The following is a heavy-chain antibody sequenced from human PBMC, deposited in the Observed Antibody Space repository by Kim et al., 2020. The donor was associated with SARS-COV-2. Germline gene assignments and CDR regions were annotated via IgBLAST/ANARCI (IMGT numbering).Heavy chain of an antibody. CDR1: GFTFSSYA. J-gene: IGHJ4*02. V-gene: IGHV3-48*02. CDR3: ASRGYYIDF. CDR2: ISSTGSII. Sequence: GGSLRLSCAASGFTFSSYAMTWVRQAPGKGLEWVSFISSTGSIIYYADSVEGRFTISRDNAKNSVSLQMNSLRDEDTAMYYCASRGYYIDFWGQVTLVTV. D-gene: IGHD6-13*01.